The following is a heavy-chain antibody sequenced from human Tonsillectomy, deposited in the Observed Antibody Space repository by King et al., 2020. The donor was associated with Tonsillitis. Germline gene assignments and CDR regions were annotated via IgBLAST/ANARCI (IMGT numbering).Heavy chain of an antibody. J-gene: IGHJ4*02. CDR3: ASGRTLVGATTAPFDY. CDR1: GFTFSSYW. Sequence: VQLVESGGGLVQPGGSLRLSCAASGFTFSSYWMHWVRQAPGKGLVWVSRINSDGSSTSYADSVKGRFTISRDNAKNTLYLQMNSLRAEDTAVYYCASGRTLVGATTAPFDYWGQGTLVTVSS. V-gene: IGHV3-74*01. CDR2: INSDGSST. D-gene: IGHD1-26*01.